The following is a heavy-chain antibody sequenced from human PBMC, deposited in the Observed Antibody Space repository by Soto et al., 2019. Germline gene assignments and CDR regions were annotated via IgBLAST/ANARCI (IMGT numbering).Heavy chain of an antibody. V-gene: IGHV1-18*01. CDR3: ARCYCTVISCYTCSHFDL. CDR2: IGPYNGNT. CDR1: GYTFADYG. Sequence: QTQLVQSGAEVKKPGASVKVSCQAGGYTFADYGISWVRQAPGQGLEWVGWIGPYNGNTNYAQNLQDRVTMTTDTSTKTAYMELRILRSDDSALYYCARCYCTVISCYTCSHFDLWGRGTLLTVSS. D-gene: IGHD2-8*02. J-gene: IGHJ2*01.